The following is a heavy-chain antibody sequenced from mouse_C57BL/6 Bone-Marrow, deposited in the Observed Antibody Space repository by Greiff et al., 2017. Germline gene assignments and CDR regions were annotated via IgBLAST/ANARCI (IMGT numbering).Heavy chain of an antibody. CDR1: GFNIKDDY. CDR2: IDPENGDT. V-gene: IGHV14-4*01. J-gene: IGHJ4*01. CDR3: TTTAMDY. Sequence: EVQLQQSGAELVRPGASVKLSCTASGFNIKDDYMHWVKQRPEQGLEWIGWIDPENGDTEYASKFQGKATITADTSSNTAYLQLSSLTSADTAVYYCTTTAMDYWGQGTSVTVSS.